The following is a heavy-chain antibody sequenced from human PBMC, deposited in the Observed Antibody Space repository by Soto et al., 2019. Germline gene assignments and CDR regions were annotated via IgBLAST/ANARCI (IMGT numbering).Heavy chain of an antibody. CDR1: GGTFSSYA. V-gene: IGHV1-69*13. D-gene: IGHD6-13*01. CDR2: IIPIFGTA. CDR3: ARDKGIAAAGTEYYYYGMDV. J-gene: IGHJ6*02. Sequence: SVKVSCKASGGTFSSYAISWVRQAPGQGLEWMGGIIPIFGTANYAQKFQGRVTITADESTSTAYMELSSLRSEDTAVYYCARDKGIAAAGTEYYYYGMDVWGQGTTVTVSS.